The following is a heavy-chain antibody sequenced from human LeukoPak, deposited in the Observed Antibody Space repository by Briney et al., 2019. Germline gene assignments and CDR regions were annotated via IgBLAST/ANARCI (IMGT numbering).Heavy chain of an antibody. V-gene: IGHV3-23*01. J-gene: IGHJ4*02. D-gene: IGHD6-19*01. CDR2: ISGSGGST. Sequence: GGSLRLSCAASGFTFSSYAMSWVRQAPGKGLEWVSAISGSGGSTYYADSVKGRFTISRDNSKNTLYLQMNSLRAEDKAVYYCAKVSSGWYVLCYWGQGTLDTVSS. CDR3: AKVSSGWYVLCY. CDR1: GFTFSSYA.